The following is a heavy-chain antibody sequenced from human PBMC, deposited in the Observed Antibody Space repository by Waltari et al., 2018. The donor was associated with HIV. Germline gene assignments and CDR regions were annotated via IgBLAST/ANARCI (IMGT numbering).Heavy chain of an antibody. CDR1: GYIFTNYG. CDR2: ISGYNANT. V-gene: IGHV1-18*01. CDR3: ARGLGGSYYYGVDV. Sequence: QVHLVQSGAEVKMPGASVRVSCKTSGYIFTNYGVSSVRQAPGQGLEWLGWISGYNANTNYAQRLQGRVTLTTDTSTSTAYMELRSLRSDDTAVYYCARGLGGSYYYGVDVWGQGTTVTVS. J-gene: IGHJ6*02.